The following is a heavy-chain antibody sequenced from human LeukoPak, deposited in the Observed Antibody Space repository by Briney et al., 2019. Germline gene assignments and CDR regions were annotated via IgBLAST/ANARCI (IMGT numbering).Heavy chain of an antibody. CDR3: AREGRDIVVVVAATEPANHPDAFDI. CDR1: GGTFSSYP. D-gene: IGHD2-15*01. CDR2: IIPIFGTA. J-gene: IGHJ3*02. Sequence: GASVKVSCKASGGTFSSYPITWVRQAPGQGLEWMGGIIPIFGTANYAQKFQGRVTITADESTSTAYMELSSLRSEDTAVYYCAREGRDIVVVVAATEPANHPDAFDIWGQGTMVTVSS. V-gene: IGHV1-69*13.